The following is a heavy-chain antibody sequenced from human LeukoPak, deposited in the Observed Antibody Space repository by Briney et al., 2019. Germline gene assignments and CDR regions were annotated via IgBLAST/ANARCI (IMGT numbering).Heavy chain of an antibody. J-gene: IGHJ4*02. V-gene: IGHV1-24*01. Sequence: ASVKVSCKVSGYTLTELSMHWVRQAPGKGREGMGGFDPEDGETIYAQKFQGRVTMTEDTSTDTAYMELSSLRSEDTAVYYCATHSGYSSSGAPAGFDYWGQGTLVTVSS. CDR3: ATHSGYSSSGAPAGFDY. D-gene: IGHD6-13*01. CDR1: GYTLTELS. CDR2: FDPEDGET.